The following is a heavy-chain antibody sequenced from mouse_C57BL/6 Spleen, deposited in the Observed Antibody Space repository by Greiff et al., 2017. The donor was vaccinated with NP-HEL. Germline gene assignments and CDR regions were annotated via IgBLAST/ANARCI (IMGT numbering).Heavy chain of an antibody. J-gene: IGHJ4*01. Sequence: QVQLKQPGAELVKPGASVKVSCKASGYTFTSYWMHWVKQRPGQGLEWIGRIHPSDSDTNYNQKFKGKATLTVDKSSSTAYMQLSSLTSEDSAVYYCAIPYDGYYVLYAMDYWGQGTSVTVSS. V-gene: IGHV1-74*01. CDR1: GYTFTSYW. CDR3: AIPYDGYYVLYAMDY. D-gene: IGHD2-3*01. CDR2: IHPSDSDT.